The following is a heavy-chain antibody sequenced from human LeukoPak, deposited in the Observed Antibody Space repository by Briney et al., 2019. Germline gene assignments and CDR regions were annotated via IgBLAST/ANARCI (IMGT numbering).Heavy chain of an antibody. CDR1: GFTFSSYA. V-gene: IGHV3-23*01. J-gene: IGHJ6*02. CDR2: ITGSGGTT. CDR3: AKGRYCDSTTCAYHGLDV. D-gene: IGHD2-2*01. Sequence: GGSLRLSCAASGFTFSSYAMSWVRRAPGKGLEWVSTITGSGGTTNYADSVKGRFTISRDNSKNTLSLQVNSLSAEDTAVYCCAKGRYCDSTTCAYHGLDVWGQGTTVTVSS.